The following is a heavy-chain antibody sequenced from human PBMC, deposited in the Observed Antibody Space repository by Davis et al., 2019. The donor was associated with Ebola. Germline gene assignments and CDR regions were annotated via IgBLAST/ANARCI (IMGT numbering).Heavy chain of an antibody. Sequence: GESLKISCAASGFTFSNSAMHWVRQAPGKGLEWVAVISYDGSNKYYAGSVKGRFTISRDISKDTLYLQMNSLRADDTAVYYCARDRLLRFLEWLFDPWGQGTLVTVSS. CDR1: GFTFSNSA. V-gene: IGHV3-30-3*01. CDR2: ISYDGSNK. CDR3: ARDRLLRFLEWLFDP. J-gene: IGHJ5*02. D-gene: IGHD3-3*01.